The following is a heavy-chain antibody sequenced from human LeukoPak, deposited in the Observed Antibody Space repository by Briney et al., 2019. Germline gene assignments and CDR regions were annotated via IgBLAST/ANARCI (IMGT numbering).Heavy chain of an antibody. V-gene: IGHV3-48*04. CDR2: ISSSGSTI. CDR1: GFTFSSYS. CDR3: ARDVSYFVAFDI. Sequence: GGSLRLSCAASGFTFSSYSMNWVRQAPGKGLEWVSYISSSGSTIYYADSVKGRFTISRDNAKNSLYLQMNSLRAEDTAVYYCARDVSYFVAFDIWGQGTMVTVSS. J-gene: IGHJ3*02. D-gene: IGHD1-26*01.